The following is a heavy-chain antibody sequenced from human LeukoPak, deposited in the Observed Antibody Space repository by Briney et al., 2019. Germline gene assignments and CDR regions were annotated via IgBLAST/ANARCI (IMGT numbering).Heavy chain of an antibody. CDR3: TRLGSP. J-gene: IGHJ5*02. CDR1: GFTFSSYG. CDR2: IRSKANSYAT. V-gene: IGHV3-73*01. Sequence: QPGGSLRLSCAASGFTFSSYGMHWVRQASGKGLEWVGRIRSKANSYATAYAASVKGRFTISRDDSKNTAYLQMNSLKTEDTAVYYCTRLGSPWGQGTLVTVSS.